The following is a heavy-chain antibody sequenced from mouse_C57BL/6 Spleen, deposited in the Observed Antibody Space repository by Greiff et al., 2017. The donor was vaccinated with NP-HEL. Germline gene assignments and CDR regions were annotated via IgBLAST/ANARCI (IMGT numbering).Heavy chain of an antibody. Sequence: QVQLQQPGAELVKPGASVKLSCKASGYTFTSYWMHWVKQRPGRGLEWIGRIDPNSGGTKYNEKFKSKATLTVDKPSSTAYMQLSSLTSEDSAVYYGAASPGYGNYVLFAYWGQGTLVTVSA. CDR3: AASPGYGNYVLFAY. V-gene: IGHV1-72*01. D-gene: IGHD2-10*02. CDR2: IDPNSGGT. J-gene: IGHJ3*01. CDR1: GYTFTSYW.